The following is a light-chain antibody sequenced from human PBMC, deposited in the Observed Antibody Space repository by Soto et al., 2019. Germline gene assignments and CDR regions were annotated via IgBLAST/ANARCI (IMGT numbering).Light chain of an antibody. J-gene: IGKJ1*01. CDR2: GAS. CDR3: QQYHLYWT. CDR1: QRIATW. V-gene: IGKV1-5*01. Sequence: DIQMTQSPSSLSASVGERVTITCQASQRIATWLAWYQHQPGSAPKLLIYGASTLQSGVPSRFSGSGSGAEFTLTIDNLQPEDFATYYCQQYHLYWTFGPGTKVDIK.